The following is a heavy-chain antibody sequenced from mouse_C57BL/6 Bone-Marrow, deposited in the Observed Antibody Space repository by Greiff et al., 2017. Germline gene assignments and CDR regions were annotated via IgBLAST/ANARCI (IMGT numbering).Heavy chain of an antibody. CDR3: ARWYYSSAY. J-gene: IGHJ3*01. Sequence: EVKLQQSGGDLVKPGGSLKLSCAASGFTFSSYGMSWVRQTPDKRLEWVATISSGGSYTYYPDSVKGRFTISRDNAKNTLYLQMSSLKSEDTAMYYCARWYYSSAYWGQGTMVTVSA. V-gene: IGHV5-6*01. CDR2: ISSGGSYT. CDR1: GFTFSSYG. D-gene: IGHD1-1*02.